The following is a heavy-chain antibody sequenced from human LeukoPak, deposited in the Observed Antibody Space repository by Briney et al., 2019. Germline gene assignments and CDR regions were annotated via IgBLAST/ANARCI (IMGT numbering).Heavy chain of an antibody. CDR3: ARENEESYYYGSGRGQNWFDP. CDR1: GYTFTSYG. D-gene: IGHD3-10*01. Sequence: ASVKVSCKASGYTFTSYGISWVRQAPGQGLEWMGWISAYNGNTNYAQKLQGRVTMTTDTSTSTAYMELRSLRSDDTAVYYCARENEESYYYGSGRGQNWFDPWGQGTLVTVSS. V-gene: IGHV1-18*01. J-gene: IGHJ5*02. CDR2: ISAYNGNT.